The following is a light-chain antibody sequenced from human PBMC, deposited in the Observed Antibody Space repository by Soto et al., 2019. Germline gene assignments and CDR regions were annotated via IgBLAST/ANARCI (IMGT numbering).Light chain of an antibody. CDR3: SSYTSAGTLV. CDR1: SSDVGGYKY. CDR2: EVN. V-gene: IGLV2-14*01. Sequence: QSVLTQPASVSGSPGQSITISCTGTSSDVGGYKYVSWYQQYPGKAPKLMICEVNNRPSGVSNRFSGSKSGNTASLTISGLQAEDEADYYCSSYTSAGTLVFGGGTQLTVL. J-gene: IGLJ2*01.